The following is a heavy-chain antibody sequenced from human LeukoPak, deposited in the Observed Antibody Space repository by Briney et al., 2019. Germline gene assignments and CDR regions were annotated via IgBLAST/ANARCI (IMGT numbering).Heavy chain of an antibody. V-gene: IGHV5-51*01. J-gene: IGHJ4*02. CDR1: GYSFTSYW. CDR2: IYPGDSDT. D-gene: IGHD6-19*01. Sequence: PGESLKISCKGSGYSFTSYWIGWVRQMPGKGQEWMGIIYPGDSDTRYSPSFQGQVTISADKSISTAYLQWSSLKASDTAMYYCARRGSGIAVADHFDYWGQGTLVTVSS. CDR3: ARRGSGIAVADHFDY.